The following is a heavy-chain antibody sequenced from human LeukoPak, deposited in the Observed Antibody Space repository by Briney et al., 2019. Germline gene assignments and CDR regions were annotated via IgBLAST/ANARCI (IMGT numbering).Heavy chain of an antibody. CDR2: MRHSGST. CDR1: ADSISSGGHY. J-gene: IGHJ4*02. Sequence: PSETLSLTCTVSADSISSGGHYWSWIRQHPGKGLESIGFMRHSGSTSHNPSLKGRVVISVAASKNQFSLRLSSVTAADTAVYYCARGGNRFGGFYFDYWGQGSLVTVSS. V-gene: IGHV4-31*03. D-gene: IGHD3-10*01. CDR3: ARGGNRFGGFYFDY.